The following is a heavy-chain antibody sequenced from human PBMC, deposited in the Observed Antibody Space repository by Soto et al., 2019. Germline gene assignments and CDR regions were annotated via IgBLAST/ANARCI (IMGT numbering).Heavy chain of an antibody. CDR2: ISAYNGNT. J-gene: IGHJ4*02. D-gene: IGHD6-19*01. CDR1: GYTFTSYG. CDR3: ARDFAQGAVATPGRY. V-gene: IGHV1-18*01. Sequence: ASVKVSCKASGYTFTSYGISWVRQAPGQGLEWMGWISAYNGNTNYAQKLQGRVTMTTDTSTSTANMELRSLRSDDTAVYYCARDFAQGAVATPGRYWGQGTLVTVSS.